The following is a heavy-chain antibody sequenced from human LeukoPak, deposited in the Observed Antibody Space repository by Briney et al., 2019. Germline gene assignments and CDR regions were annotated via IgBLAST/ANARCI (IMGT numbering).Heavy chain of an antibody. CDR3: ARVNGNSSGWLEAYYYYYMDV. Sequence: PGGSLRLSCAASGFTFSSYGMHWVRQAPGKGLEWVAFIRYDGSNKYYADSVKGRFTISRDNAKNSLYLQMNSLRAEDTAVYYCARVNGNSSGWLEAYYYYYMDVWGKGTTVTVSS. D-gene: IGHD6-19*01. V-gene: IGHV3-30*02. J-gene: IGHJ6*03. CDR1: GFTFSSYG. CDR2: IRYDGSNK.